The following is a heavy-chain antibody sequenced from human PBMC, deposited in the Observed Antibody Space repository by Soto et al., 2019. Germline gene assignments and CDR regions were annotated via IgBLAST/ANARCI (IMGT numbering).Heavy chain of an antibody. Sequence: EVHLVESGGGLVKPGGSLRLSCAASEFTFSTYSMNWVRQAPGKGLDWVSSISRTSSFIYYADSVKGRFTISRDNAKNSLYLQMNSLRAEDTAVYYCARDYDILTGYAFDIWGQGTMVTVSP. CDR1: EFTFSTYS. V-gene: IGHV3-21*01. CDR2: ISRTSSFI. D-gene: IGHD3-9*01. CDR3: ARDYDILTGYAFDI. J-gene: IGHJ3*02.